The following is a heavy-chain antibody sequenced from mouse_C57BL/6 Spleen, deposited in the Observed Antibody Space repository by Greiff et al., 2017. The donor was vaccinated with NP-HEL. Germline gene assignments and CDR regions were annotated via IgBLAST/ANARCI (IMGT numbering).Heavy chain of an antibody. J-gene: IGHJ3*01. D-gene: IGHD2-4*01. V-gene: IGHV1-64*01. CDR1: GYTFTSYW. CDR3: ARRYDYDVGFAY. Sequence: QVQLQQPGAELVKPGASVKLSCKASGYTFTSYWMHWVKQRPGQGLEWIGMIHPNSGSTNYNEKFKSKATLTVDKSSSTAYMQLSSLISEDSAVYYCARRYDYDVGFAYWGQGTLVTVSA. CDR2: IHPNSGST.